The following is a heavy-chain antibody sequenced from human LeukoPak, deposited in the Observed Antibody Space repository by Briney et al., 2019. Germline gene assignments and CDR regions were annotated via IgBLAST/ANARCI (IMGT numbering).Heavy chain of an antibody. D-gene: IGHD2/OR15-2a*01. V-gene: IGHV3-30*18. CDR3: AKDLSPKYAFDY. J-gene: IGHJ4*02. CDR2: ISYDGVNK. CDR1: GFTFSGDG. Sequence: PGGSLRLSCAASGFTFSGDGMHSVHQAPGKGLEWVAGISYDGVNKWYADSVKGRFTVSRDNSKNTLYLQMNSLRPEDTAIYYCAKDLSPKYAFDYWGQGTLVTVSS.